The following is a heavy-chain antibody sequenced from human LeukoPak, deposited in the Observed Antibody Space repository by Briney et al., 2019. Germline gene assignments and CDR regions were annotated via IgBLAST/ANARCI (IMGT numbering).Heavy chain of an antibody. J-gene: IGHJ4*02. CDR1: GFTFVDYA. V-gene: IGHV3-9*01. Sequence: PGGSLRLSCAAAGFTFVDYAMHWVRQDPGKGLEWVSGISWSSANVGYADSVQGRFTISRDNAKNSLYLQMNSLRVEDTALYYCAKDMGSGSYKGFLDYWGQGTLVTVSS. CDR2: ISWSSANV. CDR3: AKDMGSGSYKGFLDY. D-gene: IGHD1-26*01.